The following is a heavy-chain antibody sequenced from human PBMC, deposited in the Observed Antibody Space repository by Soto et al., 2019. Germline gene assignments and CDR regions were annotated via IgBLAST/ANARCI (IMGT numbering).Heavy chain of an antibody. Sequence: SETLSLTCAVYGGSFSGYYWSWIRQPPGKGLEWIGEINHSGSTNYNPSLKSRVTISVDTSKNQFSLKLSSVTAADTAVYYCAINDLMTTVTTGNWFDPWGQGTLVTVSS. CDR2: INHSGST. J-gene: IGHJ5*02. CDR1: GGSFSGYY. D-gene: IGHD4-17*01. CDR3: AINDLMTTVTTGNWFDP. V-gene: IGHV4-34*01.